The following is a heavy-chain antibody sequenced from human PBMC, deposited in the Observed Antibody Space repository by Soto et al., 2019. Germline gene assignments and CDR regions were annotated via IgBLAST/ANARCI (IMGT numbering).Heavy chain of an antibody. CDR1: GYPFDDYT. V-gene: IGHV3-43*01. CDR2: ISWDGGST. D-gene: IGHD3-16*01. Sequence: LRLSCAASGYPFDDYTMHWVRQAPGKGLEWVSLISWDGGSTYYADSVKGRFTISRDNSKNSLYLQMSSLRTEDTALYYCAKGAFGGFDYWGQGSLVPVPS. CDR3: AKGAFGGFDY. J-gene: IGHJ4*02.